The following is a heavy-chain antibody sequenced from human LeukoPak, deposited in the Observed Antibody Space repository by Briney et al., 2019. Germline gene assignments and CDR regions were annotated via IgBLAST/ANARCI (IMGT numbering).Heavy chain of an antibody. CDR1: GGSISSSNW. J-gene: IGHJ6*03. D-gene: IGHD6-13*01. Sequence: PSETLSLTCAVSGGSISSSNWWSWVRQPPGKGLEWIGEIYHSGSTNYNPSLKSRVTISVDKSKNQFSLKLSSVTAADTAVYYCARRNKAAAGIWGDYYYYYMDVWGKGTTVTVSS. CDR3: ARRNKAAAGIWGDYYYYYMDV. CDR2: IYHSGST. V-gene: IGHV4-4*02.